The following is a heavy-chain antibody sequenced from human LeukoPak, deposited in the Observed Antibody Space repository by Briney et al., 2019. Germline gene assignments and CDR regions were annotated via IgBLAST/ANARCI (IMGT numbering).Heavy chain of an antibody. CDR2: IFYSGST. CDR1: GGSINSYY. V-gene: IGHV4-59*12. Sequence: SETLSLTCTVSGGSINSYYWSWIRQPPGKGLEWIGYIFYSGSTNYNPSLQSRVTISVDTSRNQFSLKLSSVTAADTAVYYCASLGSCSSTSCSDYWGRGTLVTVSS. J-gene: IGHJ2*01. CDR3: ASLGSCSSTSCSDY. D-gene: IGHD2-2*01.